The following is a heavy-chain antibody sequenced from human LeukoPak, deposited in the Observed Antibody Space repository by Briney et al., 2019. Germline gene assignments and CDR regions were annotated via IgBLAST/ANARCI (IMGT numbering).Heavy chain of an antibody. V-gene: IGHV4-34*01. CDR1: GGSLSGYY. D-gene: IGHD1-26*01. CDR2: INHSGST. J-gene: IGHJ4*02. CDR3: ARVQSGVGPGH. Sequence: SETLSLTCVVYGGSLSGYYWSWIRQPPGKGLEWIGEINHSGSTTYNPSLKSRVTISVDTSKNQFSLKLTSVTAADTAVYYCARVQSGVGPGHWGQGTLVTVPS.